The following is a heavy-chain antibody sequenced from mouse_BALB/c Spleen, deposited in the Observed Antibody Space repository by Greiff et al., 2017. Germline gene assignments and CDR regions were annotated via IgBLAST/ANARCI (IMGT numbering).Heavy chain of an antibody. Sequence: EVKLQESGGGLVKPGGSLKLSCAASGFTFSDYYMYWVRQTPEKRLEWVATISDGGSYTYYPDSVKGRFTISRDNAKNNLYLQMSSLKSEDTAMYYCARGYGNYFDYWGQGTTLTVSS. CDR3: ARGYGNYFDY. CDR2: ISDGGSYT. J-gene: IGHJ2*01. V-gene: IGHV5-4*02. D-gene: IGHD2-10*02. CDR1: GFTFSDYY.